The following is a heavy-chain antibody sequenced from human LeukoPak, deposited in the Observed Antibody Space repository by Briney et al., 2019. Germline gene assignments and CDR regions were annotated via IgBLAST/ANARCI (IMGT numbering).Heavy chain of an antibody. D-gene: IGHD6-13*01. Sequence: GGSLRLSCAASGFTFDDYAMHWVRQAPGKGLEWVSLISGDGGSTYYVDSVKGRFTISRDNSKNSLYLQMNSLRTEDTALYYCARPAAAGLDYWGQGTLVTVSS. CDR2: ISGDGGST. CDR3: ARPAAAGLDY. J-gene: IGHJ4*02. CDR1: GFTFDDYA. V-gene: IGHV3-43*02.